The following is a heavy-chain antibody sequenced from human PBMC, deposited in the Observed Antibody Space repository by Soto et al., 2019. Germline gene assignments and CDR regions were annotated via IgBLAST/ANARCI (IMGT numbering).Heavy chain of an antibody. CDR3: ARAKYDYIWGSYHPFDQ. J-gene: IGHJ4*02. Sequence: QVQLVQSGAEVKKPGASVRLSCKVSGKSFDNFAVHWVRQTPGQRPEWMGRINVGDDKTKYSEKFQGRVIVSYDTSATTAYIELRALSSDDTAVYYCARAKYDYIWGSYHPFDQWAQGAQVTVAS. V-gene: IGHV1-3*01. CDR2: INVGDDKT. D-gene: IGHD3-16*02. CDR1: GKSFDNFA.